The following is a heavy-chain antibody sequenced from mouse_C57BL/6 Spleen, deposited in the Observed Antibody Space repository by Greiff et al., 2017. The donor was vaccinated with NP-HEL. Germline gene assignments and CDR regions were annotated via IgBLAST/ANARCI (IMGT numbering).Heavy chain of an antibody. Sequence: EVQGVESGPELVKPGASVKISCKASGYTFTDYYMNWVKQSHGKSLEWIGDINPNNGGTSYNQKFKGKATLTVDKSSSTAYMELRSLTSEDSAVYYCARRFITTVVARYFDVWGTGTTVTVSS. CDR1: GYTFTDYY. J-gene: IGHJ1*03. CDR3: ARRFITTVVARYFDV. D-gene: IGHD1-1*01. V-gene: IGHV1-26*01. CDR2: INPNNGGT.